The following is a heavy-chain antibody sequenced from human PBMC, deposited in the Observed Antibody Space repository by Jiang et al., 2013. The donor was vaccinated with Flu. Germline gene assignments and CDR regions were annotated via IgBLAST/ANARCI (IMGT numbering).Heavy chain of an antibody. J-gene: IGHJ6*03. CDR2: INHSGST. Sequence: LLKPSETLSLTCAVYGGSFSGYYWSWIRQPPGKGLEWIGEINHSGSTNYNPSLKSRVTISVDTSKNQFSLKLSSVTAADTAVYYCARDVLRYSPYYMDVWGKGTTVTVSS. CDR3: ARDVLRYSPYYMDV. D-gene: IGHD3-9*01. CDR1: GGSFSGYY. V-gene: IGHV4-34*01.